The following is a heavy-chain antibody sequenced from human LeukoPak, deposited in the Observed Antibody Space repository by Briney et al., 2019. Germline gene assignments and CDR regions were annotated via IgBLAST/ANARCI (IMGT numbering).Heavy chain of an antibody. CDR3: AREQGSGYDSNTFDY. V-gene: IGHV1-2*02. Sequence: VASVKVSCKASGYTFTGYYMHWVRQAPGQGLEWMGWINPNSGGTNYAQKFQGRVTMTRDTSISTAYMELSRLRSDDTAVYYCAREQGSGYDSNTFDYWGQGTLVTVSS. D-gene: IGHD5-12*01. J-gene: IGHJ4*02. CDR1: GYTFTGYY. CDR2: INPNSGGT.